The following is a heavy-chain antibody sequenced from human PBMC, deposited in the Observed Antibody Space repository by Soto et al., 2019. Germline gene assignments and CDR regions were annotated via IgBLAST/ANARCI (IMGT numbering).Heavy chain of an antibody. D-gene: IGHD6-13*01. CDR2: INPNSGGT. Sequence: ASVKVSCKASGYTFTGYYMHWVRQAPGQGLEWMGWINPNSGGTNYAQKFQGRVTMTRDTSISTAYMKLSRLRSDDTAVYYCARGLSSSWFYYFDYWGQGTLVTVSS. CDR3: ARGLSSSWFYYFDY. V-gene: IGHV1-2*02. CDR1: GYTFTGYY. J-gene: IGHJ4*02.